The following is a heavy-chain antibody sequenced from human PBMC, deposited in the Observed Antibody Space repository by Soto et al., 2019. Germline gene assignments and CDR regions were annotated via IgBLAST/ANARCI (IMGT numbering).Heavy chain of an antibody. CDR3: AKVARGLEVVPAALN. CDR1: GHTFHNYA. V-gene: IGHV3-23*01. D-gene: IGHD2-2*01. J-gene: IGHJ4*02. Sequence: EVQLLVSGGGLEQPGGSLRLSCVGSGHTFHNYAMTWVRQAPGKGLEWVSGISGSGGSTYYADSVRGRFTISRDDYKNTLYLQMNSLRAADKAVYYCAKVARGLEVVPAALNWGQGTQVTVSS. CDR2: ISGSGGST.